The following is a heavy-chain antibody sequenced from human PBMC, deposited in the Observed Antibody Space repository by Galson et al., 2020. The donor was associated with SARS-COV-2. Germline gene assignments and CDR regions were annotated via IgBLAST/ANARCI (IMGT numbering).Heavy chain of an antibody. V-gene: IGHV4-31*03. D-gene: IGHD1-26*01. J-gene: IGHJ3*02. Sequence: ETSETLSLTCTVSGGSISSGGYYWSWIRPHPGKGLEWIGYIYYSGRNYYNPSLKRRVTISVDTSKNQFSLKLSSVTAADTAVYYVARELVGAMPEGNDAFDIWGQGTMVTVAS. CDR2: IYYSGRN. CDR1: GGSISSGGYY. CDR3: ARELVGAMPEGNDAFDI.